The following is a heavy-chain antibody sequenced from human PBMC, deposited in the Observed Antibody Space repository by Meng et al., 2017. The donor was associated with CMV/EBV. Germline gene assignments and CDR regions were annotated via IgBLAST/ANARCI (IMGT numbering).Heavy chain of an antibody. D-gene: IGHD3-3*01. CDR2: INANSGGT. Sequence: ASVKVSCKASGYTFTGYYMHWVRQAPGQGLEWMGWINANSGGTNYAVKFQGRVTMTRDTSITTAYMELSRLRSDDTAVYYCARVTDFWSTPWGFAPWGQGTLVTVSS. CDR1: GYTFTGYY. J-gene: IGHJ5*01. CDR3: ARVTDFWSTPWGFAP. V-gene: IGHV1-2*02.